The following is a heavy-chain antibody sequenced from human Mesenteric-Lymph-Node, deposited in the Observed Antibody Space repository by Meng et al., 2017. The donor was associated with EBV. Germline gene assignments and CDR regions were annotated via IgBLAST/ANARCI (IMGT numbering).Heavy chain of an antibody. CDR2: MYHSGST. CDR3: ARGREYSWGY. CDR1: GGPIRQEHW. V-gene: IGHV4-4*02. Sequence: QWQLQELGPGLGKPSGTLSLTFGVTGGPIRQEHWWSWVRQPPGKGLEWIGEMYHSGSTNYNPSLKSRVTISVDKSKNQFFLNLNSVTAADTAVYYCARGREYSWGYWGQGTLVTVSS. D-gene: IGHD4-11*01. J-gene: IGHJ4*02.